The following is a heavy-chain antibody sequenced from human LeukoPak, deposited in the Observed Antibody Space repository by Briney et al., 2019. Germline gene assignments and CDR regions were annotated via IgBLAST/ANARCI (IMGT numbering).Heavy chain of an antibody. V-gene: IGHV1-58*01. J-gene: IGHJ4*02. D-gene: IGHD3-22*01. CDR3: AAGNYYDSSGYYY. CDR1: GFTFTNSA. Sequence: SVKVSCKASGFTFTNSAVQWVRQARGQRLEWIGWIVVGSGNTNYAQKFQERVTITRDMSTSTAYMELSSLRSEDPAGYYCAAGNYYDSSGYYYWGQGTLVTVSS. CDR2: IVVGSGNT.